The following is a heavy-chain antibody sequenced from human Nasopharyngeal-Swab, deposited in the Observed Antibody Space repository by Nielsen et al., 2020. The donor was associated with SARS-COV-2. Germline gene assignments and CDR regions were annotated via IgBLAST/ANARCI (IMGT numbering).Heavy chain of an antibody. CDR3: ASSIRYSGYDLGFDY. J-gene: IGHJ4*02. CDR2: IYYSGST. V-gene: IGHV4-39*07. D-gene: IGHD5-12*01. Sequence: RQAPGKGVEGIGSIYYSGSTYYNPSLKSRVTISVDTSKNQFSLKLSSVTAADTAVYYCASSIRYSGYDLGFDYWGQGTLVTVSS.